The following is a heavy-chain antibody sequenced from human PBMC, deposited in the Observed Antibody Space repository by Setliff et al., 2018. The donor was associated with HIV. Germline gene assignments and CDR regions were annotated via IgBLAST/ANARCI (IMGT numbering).Heavy chain of an antibody. CDR3: ARTDFWSASSSPDHYYYIDV. CDR2: IIPIFGTT. Sequence: ASVKVSCKASGGTFSSYSITWVRQAPGQGLEWMGRIIPIFGTTHYAQKFQGRVTITADKSTNTVYMELSSLRSEDTAVYYCARTDFWSASSSPDHYYYIDVWGQGTTVTVSS. J-gene: IGHJ6*03. CDR1: GGTFSSYS. V-gene: IGHV1-69*06. D-gene: IGHD3-3*01.